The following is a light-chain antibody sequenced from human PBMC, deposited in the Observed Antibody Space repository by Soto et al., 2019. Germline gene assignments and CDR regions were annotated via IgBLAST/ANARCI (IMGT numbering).Light chain of an antibody. J-gene: IGLJ2*01. CDR3: SSYTSSSTLV. Sequence: QSALTQPASVSASPGQSITISCAGTSSDVGGWPHVSWYQQHPGKAPKLVIYEVSNRPSGVSSRFSGSKSGSTASLTIFGLQAEDEADYYCSSYTSSSTLVFGGGTQLTVL. V-gene: IGLV2-14*01. CDR1: SSDVGGWPH. CDR2: EVS.